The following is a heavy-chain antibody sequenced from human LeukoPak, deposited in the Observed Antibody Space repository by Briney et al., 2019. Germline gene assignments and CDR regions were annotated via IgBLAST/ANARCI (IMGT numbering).Heavy chain of an antibody. V-gene: IGHV1-69*13. Sequence: SVKVSCKASGGTFSSYAISWVRQAPGQGLEWMGGIIPIFGTANYAQKFQGRVTITADESTSTAYMELRSLRSDDTAVYYCARRLAVARYTDYWGQGTLVTVSS. D-gene: IGHD6-19*01. CDR3: ARRLAVARYTDY. J-gene: IGHJ4*02. CDR2: IIPIFGTA. CDR1: GGTFSSYA.